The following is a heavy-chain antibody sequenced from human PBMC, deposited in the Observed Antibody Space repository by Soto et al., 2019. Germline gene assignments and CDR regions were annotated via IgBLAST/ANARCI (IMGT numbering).Heavy chain of an antibody. CDR2: IYYSGST. V-gene: IGHV4-30-4*01. CDR1: GASISSGDYY. CDR3: ARDGGGYVRPGYHYGLDV. Sequence: QVQLQESGPGLVKPSQTLSLTCTVSGASISSGDYYWSWIRQPPGKGLEWIGYIYYSGSTYYHPSLQSRVTLSIDASKNQSSRELRSVTAADTAMYSCARDGGGYVRPGYHYGLDVWGQGTTVTVSS. D-gene: IGHD5-12*01. J-gene: IGHJ6*02.